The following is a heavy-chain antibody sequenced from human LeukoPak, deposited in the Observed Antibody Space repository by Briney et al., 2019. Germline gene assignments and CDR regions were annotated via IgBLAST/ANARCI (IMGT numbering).Heavy chain of an antibody. CDR3: AKVAYYEILKSWFDY. V-gene: IGHV3-23*01. CDR1: GFTFSSYG. Sequence: GGSLRLSCAASGFTFSSYGMSWVRQAPGKGLEWVSAISGSGASTFYADSVKGRFTISRDNSKNTLYLQMNSLRAEDTAVYYCAKVAYYEILKSWFDYWGQGTLVTVSS. CDR2: ISGSGAST. J-gene: IGHJ4*02. D-gene: IGHD3-9*01.